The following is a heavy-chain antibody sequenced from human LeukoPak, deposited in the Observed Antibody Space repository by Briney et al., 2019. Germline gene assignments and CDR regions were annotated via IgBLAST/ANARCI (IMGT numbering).Heavy chain of an antibody. V-gene: IGHV1-2*02. D-gene: IGHD3-3*01. Sequence: ASVKVSCKTSGYTFTNYGISWVRQAPGLGLEWMGWINPNSGGTNYAQKFQGRVTMTRDTSISTAYMELSRLRSDDTAVYYCARDLYDFWSSNWFDPWGQGTLVTVSS. CDR3: ARDLYDFWSSNWFDP. CDR1: GYTFTNYG. J-gene: IGHJ5*02. CDR2: INPNSGGT.